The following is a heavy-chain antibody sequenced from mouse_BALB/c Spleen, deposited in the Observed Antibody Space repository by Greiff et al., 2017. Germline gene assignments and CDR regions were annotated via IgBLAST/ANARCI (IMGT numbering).Heavy chain of an antibody. Sequence: VQLQQSGPELVKPGASVKISCKASGYAFSSSWMNWVKQRPGQGLEWIGRIYPGDGDTNYNGKFKGKATLTADKSSSTAYMQLSSLTSVDSAVYFCAHYYGSRIDYWGQGTTLTVSS. CDR2: IYPGDGDT. J-gene: IGHJ2*01. CDR3: AHYYGSRIDY. CDR1: GYAFSSSW. D-gene: IGHD1-1*01. V-gene: IGHV1-82*01.